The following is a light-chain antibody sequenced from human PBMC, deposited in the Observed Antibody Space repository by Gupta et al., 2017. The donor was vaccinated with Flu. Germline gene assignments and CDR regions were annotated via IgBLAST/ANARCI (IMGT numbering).Light chain of an antibody. CDR3: QQYGSSPPST. V-gene: IGKV3-20*01. CDR1: QSVSSSY. Sequence: ESVLTQSPGTLSLSPGERATLSCRASQSVSSSYLTWYQQKPGQAPRLLIYGASSRATGIPDRFSGSGSGTDFTLTMSRREPEDFAVYYCQQYGSSPPSTFGPGTKVDIK. J-gene: IGKJ3*01. CDR2: GAS.